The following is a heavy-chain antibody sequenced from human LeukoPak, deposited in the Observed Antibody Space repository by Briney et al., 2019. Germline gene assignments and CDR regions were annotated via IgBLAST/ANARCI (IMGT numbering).Heavy chain of an antibody. CDR3: ARREGYNFDY. CDR2: FHHSGST. J-gene: IGHJ4*02. CDR1: GYSISSGFY. V-gene: IGHV4-38-2*02. D-gene: IGHD5-24*01. Sequence: SETLSLTCSVSGYSISSGFYWDWIRQPPGKGLEWIGSFHHSGSTPYNPSLNSRVSISVDTSKNQLPLKLSSVTAADTAVYYCARREGYNFDYWGQGTLVTVSS.